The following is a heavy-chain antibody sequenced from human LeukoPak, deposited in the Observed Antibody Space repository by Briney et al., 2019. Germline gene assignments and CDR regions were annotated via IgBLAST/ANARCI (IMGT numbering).Heavy chain of an antibody. J-gene: IGHJ5*02. CDR3: ARDQAGTAFNWFDP. CDR2: IYYSGST. Sequence: PSQTLSLTCTVSGGSISSGGYYWSWIRQHPGKGLEWIGYIYYSGSTYYNPSLKSRVTISVDTSKNQFSLKLSSVTAADTAVYYCARDQAGTAFNWFDPWGQGTLVTVSS. D-gene: IGHD6-13*01. V-gene: IGHV4-31*03. CDR1: GGSISSGGYY.